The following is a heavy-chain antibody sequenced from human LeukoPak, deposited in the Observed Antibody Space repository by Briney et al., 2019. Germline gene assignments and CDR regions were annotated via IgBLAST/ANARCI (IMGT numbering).Heavy chain of an antibody. CDR3: ARSEHSSSSFDY. CDR2: ISSSSTHI. CDR1: GLPFRDYV. D-gene: IGHD6-6*01. V-gene: IGHV3-21*01. Sequence: KPGGSLRLSCAASGLPFRDYVMNWVRQAPGKGLEWVSYISSSSTHIYYADSVKGRFTISRDNARNSLYLQMNSLRAEDTAIYYCARSEHSSSSFDYWGQGTLVTVSS. J-gene: IGHJ4*02.